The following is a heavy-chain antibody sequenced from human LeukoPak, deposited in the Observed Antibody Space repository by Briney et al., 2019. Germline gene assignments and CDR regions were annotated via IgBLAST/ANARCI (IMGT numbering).Heavy chain of an antibody. CDR1: GGTFSSYA. J-gene: IGHJ4*02. CDR3: ARYYYDSSGYYSGFDY. V-gene: IGHV1-69*05. Sequence: GASVKVSCKASGGTFSSYAISWVRQAPGQGLEWMGRIIPIFGTANYAQKFQGRVTMTRDTSTSTVYMELSSLRSEDTAVYYCARYYYDSSGYYSGFDYWGQGTLVTVSS. D-gene: IGHD3-22*01. CDR2: IIPIFGTA.